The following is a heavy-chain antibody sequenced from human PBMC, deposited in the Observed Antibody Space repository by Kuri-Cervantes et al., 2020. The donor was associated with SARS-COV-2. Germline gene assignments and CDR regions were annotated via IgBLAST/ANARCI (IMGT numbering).Heavy chain of an antibody. V-gene: IGHV3-64*02. D-gene: IGHD4-17*01. CDR3: ARTEYGDYAKVDV. Sequence: GESLKISCAASGFTFSSYWMSWVRQAPGKGLEYVSAISSNGGSTYYADSVKGRFTISRDNSKNTLYLQMGSLRAEDMAVYYCARTEYGDYAKVDVWGKGTTVTVSS. CDR1: GFTFSSYW. J-gene: IGHJ6*04. CDR2: ISSNGGST.